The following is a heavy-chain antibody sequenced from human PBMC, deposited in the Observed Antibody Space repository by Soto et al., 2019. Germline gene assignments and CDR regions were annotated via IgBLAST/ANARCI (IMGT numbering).Heavy chain of an antibody. Sequence: DSVKVSCKACGYAFTGYYMHWVRQAPGQGLEWMGWINPNSGGTNYAQKFQGWVTMTRDTSISTAYMELSRLRSDDTAVYYCARAGEGDGFYGMDFWGQGTTVTVSS. CDR3: ARAGEGDGFYGMDF. V-gene: IGHV1-2*04. J-gene: IGHJ6*02. D-gene: IGHD2-21*01. CDR2: INPNSGGT. CDR1: GYAFTGYY.